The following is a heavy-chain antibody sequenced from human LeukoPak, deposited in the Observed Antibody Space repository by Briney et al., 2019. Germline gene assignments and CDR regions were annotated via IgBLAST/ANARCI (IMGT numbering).Heavy chain of an antibody. V-gene: IGHV3-23*01. D-gene: IGHD3-22*01. Sequence: PGGSLRLSGAASGFTFTSHAMSWVRQAPGKGLEWVSGMSGTGGSAYYADSVKGRFTISRDNSKNTLYLQMNSLRAEDTAVYYCAKAIVYDGNANYFDYWGQGALVTVSS. CDR1: GFTFTSHA. J-gene: IGHJ4*02. CDR2: MSGTGGSA. CDR3: AKAIVYDGNANYFDY.